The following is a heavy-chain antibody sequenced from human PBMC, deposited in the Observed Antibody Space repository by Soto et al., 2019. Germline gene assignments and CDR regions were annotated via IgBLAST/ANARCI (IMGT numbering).Heavy chain of an antibody. V-gene: IGHV3-15*07. CDR3: TTDPQLQYYYYGMDV. J-gene: IGHJ6*02. CDR2: IKSKTDGGTT. CDR1: GFTFSNAW. Sequence: GGSLRLSCAASGFTFSNAWMNWVRQAPGKGLERVGRIKSKTDGGTTDYAAPVKGRFTISRDDSKNTLYLQMNSLKTEDTAVYYCTTDPQLQYYYYGMDVWGQGTTVTVSS. D-gene: IGHD6-6*01.